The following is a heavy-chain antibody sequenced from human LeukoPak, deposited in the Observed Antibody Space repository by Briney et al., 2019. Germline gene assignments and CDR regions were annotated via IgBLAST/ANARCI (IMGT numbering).Heavy chain of an antibody. V-gene: IGHV1-2*02. D-gene: IGHD2-21*01. Sequence: ASVKVSCKTSGFTLTDYHIHWVRQAPGQGLAWMGCINANSGGTKYPQEFQGRVTVTRDTSISTAYMEVSRLTSDDTAVYFCAKESRVKFSDFDYWGQGTLVTVSS. CDR1: GFTLTDYH. CDR2: INANSGGT. CDR3: AKESRVKFSDFDY. J-gene: IGHJ4*02.